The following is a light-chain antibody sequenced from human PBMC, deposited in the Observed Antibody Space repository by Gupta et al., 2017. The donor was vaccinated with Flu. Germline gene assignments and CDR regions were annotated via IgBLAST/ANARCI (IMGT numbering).Light chain of an antibody. CDR1: QHITNY. Sequence: IQMTQSPSSLSASVGDRVTITCRASQHITNYLNWYQQKPGKAPQLLIYDASNLETGVPSRFSGSGSGTEFSFTISRLQAEDFATYYCQQYDKIPVTFGQETRVDI. CDR2: DAS. CDR3: QQYDKIPVT. V-gene: IGKV1-33*01. J-gene: IGKJ5*01.